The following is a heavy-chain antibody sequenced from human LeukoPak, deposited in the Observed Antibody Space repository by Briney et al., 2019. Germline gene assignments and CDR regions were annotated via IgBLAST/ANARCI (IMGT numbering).Heavy chain of an antibody. CDR2: ISPDGSTT. CDR1: GFTFSRYW. D-gene: IGHD6-19*01. CDR3: AGGVAVAGIGPLDY. Sequence: PGGSLRLSCAASGFTFSRYWMHWVRQAPGKGLMWVSHISPDGSTTLYADSVKGRFTISRDNAKNTLYLQMNSLRAEDTAVYYCAGGVAVAGIGPLDYWGQGTLVTVSS. V-gene: IGHV3-74*03. J-gene: IGHJ4*02.